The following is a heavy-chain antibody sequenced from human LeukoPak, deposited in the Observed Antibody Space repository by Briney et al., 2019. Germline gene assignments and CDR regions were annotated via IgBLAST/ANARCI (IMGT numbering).Heavy chain of an antibody. CDR2: INHSGST. V-gene: IGHV4-34*01. CDR1: GGSFSGYY. J-gene: IGHJ5*02. CDR3: ARRLLLRDWFDP. Sequence: SETLSLTCAVYGGSFSGYYWSWIRQPPGKGLEWIGEINHSGSTNYNPSLKSRVTISVDTSKNQFSLKLSSVTAADTAVYYCARRLLLRDWFDPWGQGTLVTVSS. D-gene: IGHD3-22*01.